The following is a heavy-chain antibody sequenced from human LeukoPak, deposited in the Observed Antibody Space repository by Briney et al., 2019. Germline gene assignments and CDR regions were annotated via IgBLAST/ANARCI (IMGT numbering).Heavy chain of an antibody. CDR2: ITGSGATT. CDR3: AKDDIY. Sequence: PGGSLRLSCAASGFTFSSHAMSWVRQAPGKGLGWVSAITGSGATTYYTDSVKGRFTISRDNSKNTLYLQMNSLRAEDTALYYCAKDDIYWGQGTLVTVSS. CDR1: GFTFSSHA. D-gene: IGHD5-12*01. J-gene: IGHJ4*02. V-gene: IGHV3-23*01.